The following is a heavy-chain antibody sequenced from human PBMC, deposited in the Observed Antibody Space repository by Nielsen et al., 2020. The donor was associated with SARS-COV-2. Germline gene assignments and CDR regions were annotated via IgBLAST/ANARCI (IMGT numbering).Heavy chain of an antibody. CDR2: IGTAGDT. CDR1: GFTFSSYD. D-gene: IGHD4-11*01. J-gene: IGHJ6*03. CDR3: ARGDYSNYSYYYYYYMDV. Sequence: GGSLRLSCVAAGFTFSSYDMHWVRQATGKGLEWVSAIGTAGDTYYPGSVKGRFTISRENAKNSLYLQMNSLRAGDTAVYYCARGDYSNYSYYYYYYMDVWGKGTTVTVSS. V-gene: IGHV3-13*01.